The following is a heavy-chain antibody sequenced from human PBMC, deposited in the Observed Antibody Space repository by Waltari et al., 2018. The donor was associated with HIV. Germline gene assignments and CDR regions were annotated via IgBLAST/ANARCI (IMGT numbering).Heavy chain of an antibody. CDR2: IKSKSDGGKT. J-gene: IGHJ4*02. CDR1: GFTFSNAW. D-gene: IGHD3-10*01. V-gene: IGHV3-15*01. CDR3: TTEEGYGSGSYLDY. Sequence: EVHLVESGGDLLKPGGCLRLSCAASGFTFSNAWLTWVRQAPGKGLEWVGRIKSKSDGGKTDYNAAVKGRFTISRDDSKTTLFLQMNSLKTEDTAVYYCTTEEGYGSGSYLDYWGQGTPLTVSS.